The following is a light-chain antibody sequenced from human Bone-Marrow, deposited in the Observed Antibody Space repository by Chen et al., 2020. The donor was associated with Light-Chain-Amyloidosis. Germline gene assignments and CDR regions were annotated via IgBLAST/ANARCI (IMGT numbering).Light chain of an antibody. Sequence: IVLTQSPRTLSLSPGERATPSCRASQSVSSSYLAWDQQKPGQAPRLLIYGASSRATGIPDRFSGSGSGTDFTLTISRLEPEDFAVYYCQQYGSSPKTFGQGTKVEIK. CDR2: GAS. V-gene: IGKV3-20*01. CDR1: QSVSSSY. J-gene: IGKJ1*01. CDR3: QQYGSSPKT.